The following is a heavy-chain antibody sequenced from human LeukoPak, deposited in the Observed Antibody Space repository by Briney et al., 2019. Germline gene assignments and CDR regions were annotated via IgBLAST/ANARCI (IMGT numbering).Heavy chain of an antibody. CDR2: IYHSGST. J-gene: IGHJ5*02. CDR3: ARGSPDGVNWFDP. V-gene: IGHV4-30-2*01. Sequence: SSETLSLTCAVSGASISSGGYSWSWIRQPPGKGLEWIGYIYHSGSTYYNPSLKSRVTISVDRSKNQFSLKLSSVTAADTAVYYCARGSPDGVNWFDPWGQGTLVTVSS. CDR1: GASISSGGYS. D-gene: IGHD1-14*01.